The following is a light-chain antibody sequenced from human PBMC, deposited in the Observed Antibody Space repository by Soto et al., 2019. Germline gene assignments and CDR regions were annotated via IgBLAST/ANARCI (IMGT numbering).Light chain of an antibody. CDR2: EVS. Sequence: QSALTQTASVSGSPGQSITISCTGNSSDVGGYNYVSWSQHHPGKAPKLMIYEVSHRPSGVSNRFSGSKSGNTASLTISGLQAEDEADYYCSSYTTTNTYVFGTGTKLTVL. J-gene: IGLJ1*01. CDR3: SSYTTTNTYV. CDR1: SSDVGGYNY. V-gene: IGLV2-14*01.